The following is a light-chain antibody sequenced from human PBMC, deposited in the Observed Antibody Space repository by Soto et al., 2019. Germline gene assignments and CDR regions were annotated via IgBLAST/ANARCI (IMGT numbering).Light chain of an antibody. CDR3: QSYDSSLSGFVV. CDR1: SSNIGAGYD. J-gene: IGLJ2*01. Sequence: QSVLTQPPSVSGAPGQRVTISCTGSSSNIGAGYDVHWYQQLPGTAHKLLIYGNSNRPSGVPDRFSGSKSGTSASLAITGLQAEDEAYYYCQSYDSSLSGFVVFGGGTKLTVL. CDR2: GNS. V-gene: IGLV1-40*01.